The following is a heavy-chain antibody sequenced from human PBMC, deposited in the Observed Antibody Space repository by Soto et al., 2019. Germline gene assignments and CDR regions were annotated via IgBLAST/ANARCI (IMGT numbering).Heavy chain of an antibody. J-gene: IGHJ6*04. CDR1: GYSFTNYW. V-gene: IGHV5-51*02. D-gene: IGHD6-13*01. CDR3: ARNGSIWPTLGYYYCSVIDA. Sequence: ESLKISFHGAGYSFTNYWTGWVRQMPGKGMEWMGIIYPGDSDTRYSPSFQGQVTISADKSISTAYLQWSSLKASDTAMYYCARNGSIWPTLGYYYCSVIDAWGKGTTVTVSS. CDR2: IYPGDSDT.